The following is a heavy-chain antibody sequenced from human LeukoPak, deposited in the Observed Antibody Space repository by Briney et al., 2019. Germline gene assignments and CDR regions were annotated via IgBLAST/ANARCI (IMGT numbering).Heavy chain of an antibody. CDR3: ARPIITFGGLPQAFDY. Sequence: ASVKVSCKASGYTFTSYGISWVRQAPGQGLEWMGWISAYNGNTNYAQKLQGRVTMTTDTSTSTAYMELRSLRSDDTAVYYCARPIITFGGLPQAFDYWGQGTLVTVSS. CDR1: GYTFTSYG. V-gene: IGHV1-18*04. J-gene: IGHJ4*02. D-gene: IGHD3-16*01. CDR2: ISAYNGNT.